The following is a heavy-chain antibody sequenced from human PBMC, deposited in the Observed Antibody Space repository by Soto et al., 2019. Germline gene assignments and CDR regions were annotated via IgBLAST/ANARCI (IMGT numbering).Heavy chain of an antibody. D-gene: IGHD2-21*02. V-gene: IGHV3-21*03. CDR3: TTDHHIVVETAVFHQDVMAV. Sequence: PGGSLTRSGAASGCTFSSYSMNCVRQAPGKGLEWVSSISSSSSYIYYADSVKGRFTISRDDSKNTLYLQMNSLKTEDTAVYYCTTDHHIVVETAVFHQDVMAVWARRTTVTV. CDR2: ISSSSSYI. J-gene: IGHJ6*02. CDR1: GCTFSSYS.